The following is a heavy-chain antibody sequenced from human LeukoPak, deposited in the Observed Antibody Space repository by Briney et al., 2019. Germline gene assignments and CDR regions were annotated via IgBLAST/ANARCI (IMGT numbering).Heavy chain of an antibody. D-gene: IGHD2-8*01. J-gene: IGHJ5*02. CDR3: ARDHGTRFDSNIRTGLDP. V-gene: IGHV1-18*01. CDR1: GYRFINYG. CDR2: ISAYNGNT. Sequence: ASVKVSCKASGYRFINYGINWVRQAPGQGLEWMGWISAYNGNTIYEQKYRGRVTMTTDISTSTAYMELGSLRSGDTAVYFCARDHGTRFDSNIRTGLDPWGQGSLVTVSS.